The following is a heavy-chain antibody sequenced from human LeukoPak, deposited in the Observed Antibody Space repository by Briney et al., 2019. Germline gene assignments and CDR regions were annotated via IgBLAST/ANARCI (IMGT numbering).Heavy chain of an antibody. J-gene: IGHJ6*03. CDR3: ARDREAAAGSGHYYYYYMDV. Sequence: SETLSLTCTVSGYSISSGYYWGWIRQPPGKGLEWIGSIYHSGSTYYNPSLKSRVTISVDRSKNQFSLKLSSVTAADTAVYYCARDREAAAGSGHYYYYYMDVWGKGTTVTVSS. CDR1: GYSISSGYY. V-gene: IGHV4-38-2*02. D-gene: IGHD6-13*01. CDR2: IYHSGST.